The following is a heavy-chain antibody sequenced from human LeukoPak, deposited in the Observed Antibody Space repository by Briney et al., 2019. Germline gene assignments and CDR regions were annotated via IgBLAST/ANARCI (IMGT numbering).Heavy chain of an antibody. CDR2: INHSGRT. J-gene: IGHJ2*01. Sequence: SETLSLTCAVYGGSLYGYYWRWIRQPPGKGLEWIGEINHSGRTNYNPSLKSRVTISVDTSKNQYSLKLSSVTAADTAVYYCASGAGIRWYFDLWGRGTLVTVSS. CDR1: GGSLYGYY. V-gene: IGHV4-34*01. CDR3: ASGAGIRWYFDL.